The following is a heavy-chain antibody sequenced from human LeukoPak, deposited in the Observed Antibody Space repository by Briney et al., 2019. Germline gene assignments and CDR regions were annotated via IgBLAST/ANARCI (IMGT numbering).Heavy chain of an antibody. D-gene: IGHD3-10*01. Sequence: GGSLRLSCAASGFSVDSSDMLWVRQAPGKGPQGVSVINVYGVMTIYADSVRGRFTMSRDTSRNMVYLQLNSLRDEDTAVYYCAKHPMVRGVPNFDYWGQGTLVTVSS. CDR3: AKHPMVRGVPNFDY. CDR1: GFSVDSSD. J-gene: IGHJ4*02. CDR2: INVYGVMT. V-gene: IGHV3-23*01.